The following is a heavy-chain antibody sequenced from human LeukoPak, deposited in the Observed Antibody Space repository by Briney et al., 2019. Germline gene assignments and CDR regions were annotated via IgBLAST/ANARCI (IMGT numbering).Heavy chain of an antibody. D-gene: IGHD1-14*01. CDR3: ATREEAHTSPGAFEI. CDR2: INHSGST. CDR1: GGSFSGYY. J-gene: IGHJ3*02. Sequence: SETLSLTCAVYGGSFSGYYWSWIRQPPGKGLEWIGEINHSGSTNHNPSLKSRVTISVDTSKNQFSLKLSSVTAADTAVYFCATREEAHTSPGAFEIWGQGTMVTVSS. V-gene: IGHV4-34*01.